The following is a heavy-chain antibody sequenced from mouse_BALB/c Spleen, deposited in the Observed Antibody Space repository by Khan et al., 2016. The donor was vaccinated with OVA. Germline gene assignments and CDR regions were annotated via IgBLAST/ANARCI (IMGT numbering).Heavy chain of an antibody. CDR1: GYSIPRDYA. Sequence: EVQLQESGPGLVKPSQSLYHTCPVNGYSIPRDYAWNCLRQFPGKKLEWMVYISYSGSTTYNRSLKSRISITRDTTKHRFFRQLKSVPTDATASSHCASDLSRCYPPDYRRQESSVTGSS. CDR3: ASDLSRCYPPDY. J-gene: IGHJ4*01. V-gene: IGHV3-2*02. CDR2: ISYSGST.